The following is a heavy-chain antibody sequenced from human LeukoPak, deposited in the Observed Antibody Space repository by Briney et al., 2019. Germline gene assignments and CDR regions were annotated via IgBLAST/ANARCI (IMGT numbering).Heavy chain of an antibody. CDR3: ARAGYSSSWYRSGYVDV. Sequence: GGSLRLSCAASGFAFGDFWMSWVRQTPGKGLESVATIKQDGSAKYYVDSVKGRFTISRDNAKNSLYLQMNSLRAEDTAVYCCARAGYSSSWYRSGYVDVWGKGTTVTVSS. CDR1: GFAFGDFW. D-gene: IGHD6-13*01. CDR2: IKQDGSAK. V-gene: IGHV3-7*01. J-gene: IGHJ6*03.